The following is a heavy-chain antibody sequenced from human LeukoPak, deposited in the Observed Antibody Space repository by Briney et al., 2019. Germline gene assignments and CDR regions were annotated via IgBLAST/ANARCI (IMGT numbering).Heavy chain of an antibody. CDR2: ISYDGSNK. D-gene: IGHD6-13*01. V-gene: IGHV3-30*18. Sequence: GGSLRLSCAASGFTFSSYGMHWVRQAPGKGLEWVAVISYDGSNKYYADSVKGRFTISRDNSKNTLYLQMNSLRAEDTAVYYCAKVRGHSSSWYPPGAPYYYYGMDVWGQGTTVTVSS. CDR1: GFTFSSYG. CDR3: AKVRGHSSSWYPPGAPYYYYGMDV. J-gene: IGHJ6*02.